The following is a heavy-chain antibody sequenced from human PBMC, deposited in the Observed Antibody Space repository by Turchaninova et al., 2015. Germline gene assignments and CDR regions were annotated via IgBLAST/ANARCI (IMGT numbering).Heavy chain of an antibody. J-gene: IGHJ6*03. CDR1: GFTFGDYA. V-gene: IGHV3-49*04. CDR2: IRSKAYGGTT. Sequence: PGRSLRLSCTASGFTFGDYAMSWVRQAPGKGLEWVGFIRSKAYGGTTEYAASVKGRFTNSRDESKSIAYLQMNSLKTEDTAVYYCTRGYDYSLTLYYYYYYMDVWGKGTTVTVSS. CDR3: TRGYDYSLTLYYYYYYMDV. D-gene: IGHD4-11*01.